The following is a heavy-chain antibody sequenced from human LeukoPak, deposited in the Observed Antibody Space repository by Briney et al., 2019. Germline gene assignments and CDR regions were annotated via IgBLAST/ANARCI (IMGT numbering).Heavy chain of an antibody. CDR1: GGTFSSYA. CDR3: AREAPDSSSWYLDY. Sequence: SVKVSCKASGGTFSSYAISWVRQAPGQGLEWMGGIIPIFGTANYAQKFQGGVTITADESTSTAYMELSSLRSEDTAVYYCAREAPDSSSWYLDYWGQGTLVTVSS. V-gene: IGHV1-69*01. D-gene: IGHD6-13*01. CDR2: IIPIFGTA. J-gene: IGHJ4*02.